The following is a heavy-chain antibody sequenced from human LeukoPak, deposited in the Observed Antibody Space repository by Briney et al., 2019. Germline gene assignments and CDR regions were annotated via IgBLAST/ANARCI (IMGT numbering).Heavy chain of an antibody. CDR3: AKAPVTTCSGAYCYPFDY. D-gene: IGHD2-21*01. J-gene: IGHJ4*02. V-gene: IGHV3-23*01. CDR1: GFTLSSYA. CDR2: ISVSGNT. Sequence: GGTLRLSCAASGFTLSSYAMSWVRQAPGKGLEWVSAISVSGNTYHADSVKGRFTISRDSSKNTLYLQMNRLRAEDAAVYYCAKAPVTTCSGAYCYPFDYWGQGTLVTVSS.